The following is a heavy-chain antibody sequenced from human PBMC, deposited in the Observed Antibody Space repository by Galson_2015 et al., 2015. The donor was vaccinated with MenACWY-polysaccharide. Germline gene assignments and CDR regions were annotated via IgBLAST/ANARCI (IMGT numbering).Heavy chain of an antibody. V-gene: IGHV3-33*01. Sequence: SLRLSCAASGFTFSSFHMHWVRQAPGKGLEWVAVIWSDGRNKYYADSVKGRITISRDNSNNTLYLQMHSLRAGDTAVYYCARLNGHCNSPNCSYYYYYMDVWGTGTTVTVSS. J-gene: IGHJ6*03. D-gene: IGHD2-2*03. CDR1: GFTFSSFH. CDR2: IWSDGRNK. CDR3: ARLNGHCNSPNCSYYYYYMDV.